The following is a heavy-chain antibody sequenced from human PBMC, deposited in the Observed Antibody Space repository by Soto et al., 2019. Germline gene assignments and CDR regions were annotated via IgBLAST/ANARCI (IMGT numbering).Heavy chain of an antibody. CDR1: GFTFGNYA. CDR2: IGGTGNNI. V-gene: IGHV3-23*01. J-gene: IGHJ5*02. Sequence: GGSLRLSCAASGFTFGNYAMSWVRQAPGKGLQWVSAIGGTGNNIYYADSVKGRFIISRDKSKNTLYLQMNSLRAEDTAVYYCAKDLLYRLIPHSQWLENWFDPWGQGTLVTVSS. D-gene: IGHD6-19*01. CDR3: AKDLLYRLIPHSQWLENWFDP.